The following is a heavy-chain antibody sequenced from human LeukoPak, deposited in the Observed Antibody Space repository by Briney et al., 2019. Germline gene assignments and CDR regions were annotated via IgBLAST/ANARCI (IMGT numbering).Heavy chain of an antibody. CDR2: IYYSGST. CDR1: GGSISSYY. J-gene: IGHJ4*02. CDR3: ARAPYYYDSSGYYLFDY. D-gene: IGHD3-22*01. Sequence: SETLSLTYTVSGGSISSYYWSWIRQPPGKGLEWIGYIYYSGSTNYNPSLKSRVTISVDTSKNQFSLKLSSVTAADTAVYYCARAPYYYDSSGYYLFDYWGQGTLVTVSS. V-gene: IGHV4-59*01.